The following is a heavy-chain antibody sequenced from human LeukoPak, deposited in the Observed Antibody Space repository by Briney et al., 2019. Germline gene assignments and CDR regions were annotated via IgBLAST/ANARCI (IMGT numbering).Heavy chain of an antibody. J-gene: IGHJ4*02. Sequence: SETLSLTCTVSGGSISSYYWSWIRQPAGKGLDWIGRIYTSGSTNYNPSLKSRVTMSVDTSKNQFSLKLSSVTAADTAVYYCAFTGYDSSGYYPFDYWGQGTLVTVSS. V-gene: IGHV4-4*07. D-gene: IGHD3-22*01. CDR2: IYTSGST. CDR1: GGSISSYY. CDR3: AFTGYDSSGYYPFDY.